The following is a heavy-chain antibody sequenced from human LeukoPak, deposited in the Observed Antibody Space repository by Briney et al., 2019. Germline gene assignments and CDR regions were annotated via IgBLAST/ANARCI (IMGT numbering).Heavy chain of an antibody. Sequence: GGSLGLSCAASGFTFSSYGIHWVRQAPGKGLEWVAVISYDGINKYYADSVKGRFTISRDNSKNTLYLQMNSLRAEDTAVYYCAKAVRCIMLRVGFFDYWGQGTLVTVSS. D-gene: IGHD3-16*01. CDR2: ISYDGINK. V-gene: IGHV3-30*18. J-gene: IGHJ4*02. CDR1: GFTFSSYG. CDR3: AKAVRCIMLRVGFFDY.